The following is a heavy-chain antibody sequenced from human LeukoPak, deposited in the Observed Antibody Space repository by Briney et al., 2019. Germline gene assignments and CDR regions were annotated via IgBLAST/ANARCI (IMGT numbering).Heavy chain of an antibody. CDR1: GGSISSSNYF. CDR2: IYYSGST. J-gene: IGHJ4*02. V-gene: IGHV4-39*07. CDR3: AREVTVGATDY. Sequence: PSETLSLTCTVSGGSISSSNYFWGWIRQSPGKGLEWIGSIYYSGSTYYNPSLKSRVTISVDTSKNQFSLKLSSVTAADTAVYYCAREVTVGATDYWGQGTLVTVSS. D-gene: IGHD1-26*01.